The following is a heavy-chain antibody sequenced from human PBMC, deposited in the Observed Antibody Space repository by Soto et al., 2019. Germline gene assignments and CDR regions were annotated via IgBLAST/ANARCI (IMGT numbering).Heavy chain of an antibody. CDR3: AKDGYSGYDYEVHWFDP. CDR1: GFTFSSYA. J-gene: IGHJ5*02. Sequence: GGSLRLSCAASGFTFSSYAMSWVRQAPGKGLEWVSAISGSGGSTYYADSVKGRFTISRDNSKNTLYLQMNSLRAEDTAVYYCAKDGYSGYDYEVHWFDPWGQGTLVTVSS. CDR2: ISGSGGST. D-gene: IGHD5-12*01. V-gene: IGHV3-23*01.